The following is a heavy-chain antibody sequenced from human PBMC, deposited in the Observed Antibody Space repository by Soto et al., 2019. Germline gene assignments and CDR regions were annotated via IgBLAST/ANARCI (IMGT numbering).Heavy chain of an antibody. D-gene: IGHD3-10*01. Sequence: SVKGRFTISRDNSKNTLYLQMNSLRAEDTAVYYCARTPGGGFDSWGQGTLVTVSS. V-gene: IGHV3-30*01. CDR3: ARTPGGGFDS. J-gene: IGHJ4*02.